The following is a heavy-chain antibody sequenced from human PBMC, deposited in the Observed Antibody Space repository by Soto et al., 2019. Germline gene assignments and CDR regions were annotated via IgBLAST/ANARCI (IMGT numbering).Heavy chain of an antibody. CDR1: GYTFTTYG. V-gene: IGHV1-18*01. J-gene: IGHJ4*02. CDR3: ARDFMKSSSWAYYFDY. Sequence: QVQLVQSGAEVKKPGASVKVSCKASGYTFTTYGISWVRQAPGQGLEWMGWISAYSGSTKFAQKLQGRVTMTTDTSTTTAYMELRSLTSDDTAVYYCARDFMKSSSWAYYFDYWGQGTLVTVS. CDR2: ISAYSGST. D-gene: IGHD6-13*01.